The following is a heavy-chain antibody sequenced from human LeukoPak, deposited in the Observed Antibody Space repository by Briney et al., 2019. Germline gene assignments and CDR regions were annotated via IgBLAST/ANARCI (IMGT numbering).Heavy chain of an antibody. V-gene: IGHV3-21*01. Sequence: TGGSLRLSCAASGFTFSSYSMNWVRQAPGKGLEWVSSISSSSSYIYYADSVKGRFTISRDNAKNSLYLQMNSLRAEDTAVYYCAGGVTIVRGTSKHFDYWGQGTLVTVSS. CDR2: ISSSSSYI. CDR1: GFTFSSYS. D-gene: IGHD3-10*01. CDR3: AGGVTIVRGTSKHFDY. J-gene: IGHJ4*02.